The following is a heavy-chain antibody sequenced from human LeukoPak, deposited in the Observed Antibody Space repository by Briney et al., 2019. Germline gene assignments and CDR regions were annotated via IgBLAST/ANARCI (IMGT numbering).Heavy chain of an antibody. Sequence: GGSLRLSCAASGFTFSSYSMNWVRQAPGKGLEWVSYISSSSSTTYYADSVKGRFTISRDNAKNSLYLQMNSLRAEDTAVYYCARVRYFDWLLYSFDYWGQGTLVTVSS. CDR2: ISSSSSTT. J-gene: IGHJ4*02. CDR1: GFTFSSYS. D-gene: IGHD3-9*01. V-gene: IGHV3-48*01. CDR3: ARVRYFDWLLYSFDY.